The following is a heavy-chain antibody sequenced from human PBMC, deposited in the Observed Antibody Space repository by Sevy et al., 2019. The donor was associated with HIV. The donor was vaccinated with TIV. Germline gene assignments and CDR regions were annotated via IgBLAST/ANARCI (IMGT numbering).Heavy chain of an antibody. CDR3: ARLHYDYVWGSYPFKDFDY. J-gene: IGHJ4*02. CDR1: GFTFSSYS. D-gene: IGHD3-16*01. Sequence: GGSLRLSCAASGFTFSSYSMNWVRQAPGKGLEWVSYISSSSSTIYYADSVKGRFTISRDNAKNSLYLQMNSLRDEDTAVYYCARLHYDYVWGSYPFKDFDYWGQGTLVTVSS. V-gene: IGHV3-48*02. CDR2: ISSSSSTI.